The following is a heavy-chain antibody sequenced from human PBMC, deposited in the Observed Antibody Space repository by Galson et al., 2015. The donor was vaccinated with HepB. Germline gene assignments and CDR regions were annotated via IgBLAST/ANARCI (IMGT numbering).Heavy chain of an antibody. V-gene: IGHV1-18*01. CDR2: ISTYNGNT. Sequence: SVKVSCKASGYTFSSYAIYGITWVRQALGQGLEWMGWISTYNGNTNYAQKVQGRVTMTTDTSTNTAYMELRSLRSDDTAVYYCARTTARPPEFDYWGQGTLVIVSS. CDR3: ARTTARPPEFDY. J-gene: IGHJ4*02. CDR1: GYTFSSYAIYG. D-gene: IGHD1-14*01.